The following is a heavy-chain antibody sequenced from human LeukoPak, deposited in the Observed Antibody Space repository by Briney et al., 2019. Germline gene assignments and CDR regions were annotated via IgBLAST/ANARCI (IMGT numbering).Heavy chain of an antibody. V-gene: IGHV5-51*01. CDR1: GYSFTSYW. J-gene: IGHJ4*02. Sequence: GESLKISCKNSGYSFTSYWIGWVRQMPGNGLEWMGIIYPGDSDTRYSPSFQGQVTISADKSISTAYLQWSSLRASDTAMYYCARLSGYSNGYGPDFDYWGQGTLVTVSS. CDR3: ARLSGYSNGYGPDFDY. CDR2: IYPGDSDT. D-gene: IGHD5-18*01.